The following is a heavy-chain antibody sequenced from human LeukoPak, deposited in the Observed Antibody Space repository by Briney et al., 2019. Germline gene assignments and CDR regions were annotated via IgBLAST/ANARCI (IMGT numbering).Heavy chain of an antibody. CDR2: FDPEDGET. CDR3: ATVPLSTTWFDP. D-gene: IGHD2/OR15-2a*01. J-gene: IGHJ5*02. Sequence: ASVKVSCKVSGYTLTELSMHWVRQAPGKGLEWMGGFDPEDGETIYAQKFQGRVTMTEDTSTDTAYMELSSLRSEDTAVYYCATVPLSTTWFDPRGQGTLVTVSS. CDR1: GYTLTELS. V-gene: IGHV1-24*01.